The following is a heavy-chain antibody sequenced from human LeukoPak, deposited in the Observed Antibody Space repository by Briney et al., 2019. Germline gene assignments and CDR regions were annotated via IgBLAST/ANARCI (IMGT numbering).Heavy chain of an antibody. CDR1: GFTFSSYW. V-gene: IGHV3-7*01. J-gene: IGHJ4*02. Sequence: GGSLRLSCAASGFTFSSYWMSWVRQAPGKGLEWVANIKQDGSEKYYVDSVKGRFTISRDNAKNSLYLQMNSLRAEDTAVYYCAREDYYDSTYFDYWGQRTLVTVSS. D-gene: IGHD3-22*01. CDR3: AREDYYDSTYFDY. CDR2: IKQDGSEK.